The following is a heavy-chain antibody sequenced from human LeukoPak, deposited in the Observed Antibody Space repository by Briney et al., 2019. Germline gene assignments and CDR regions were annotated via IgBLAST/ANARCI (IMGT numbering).Heavy chain of an antibody. V-gene: IGHV3-64D*06. CDR1: GFIFGSYD. D-gene: IGHD2-15*01. CDR2: ISRNGDRT. CDR3: VSSVGYCSGGSCRPHFDY. J-gene: IGHJ4*02. Sequence: GGSLRLSCSASGFIFGSYDVHWVRQAPGKGLEYFSAISRNGDRTYYADSVKGRFTISRDNSKNTLYLQMSSLRAEDTAVYYCVSSVGYCSGGSCRPHFDYWGQGTLVTVSS.